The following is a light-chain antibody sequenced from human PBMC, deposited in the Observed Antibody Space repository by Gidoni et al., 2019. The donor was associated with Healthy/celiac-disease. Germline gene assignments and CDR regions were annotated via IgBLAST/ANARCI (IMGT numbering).Light chain of an antibody. CDR2: KES. V-gene: IGKV1-5*03. CDR3: QQYNSYSGT. CDR1: KSISSW. Sequence: DIQMTQSPSTLSASVGDRVTITCRASKSISSWLAWYQQKPGKAPKLLIYKESSLESGVPSRFSGRGSGTEFTLTISSLQPDDFATYYCQQYNSYSGTFXXXTKVEIK. J-gene: IGKJ1*01.